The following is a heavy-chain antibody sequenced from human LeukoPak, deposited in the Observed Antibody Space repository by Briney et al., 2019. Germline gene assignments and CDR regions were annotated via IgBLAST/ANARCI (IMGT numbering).Heavy chain of an antibody. J-gene: IGHJ4*02. CDR1: GFTFSSYA. Sequence: GGSLRLSCAASGFTFSSYAMSWVRQAPGKGLVWVSVISNSGGSTFYADSVKGRFTISRDNSKNTLYLQMNSLRAEDTAVYYCAKRASGSGTSLYYFDYWGQGTLVTVSS. CDR3: AKRASGSGTSLYYFDY. V-gene: IGHV3-23*01. CDR2: ISNSGGST. D-gene: IGHD3-10*01.